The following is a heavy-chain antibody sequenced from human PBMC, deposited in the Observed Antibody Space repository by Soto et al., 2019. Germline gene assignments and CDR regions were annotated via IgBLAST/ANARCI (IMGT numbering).Heavy chain of an antibody. CDR3: ARPVFDKNDY. J-gene: IGHJ4*02. D-gene: IGHD3-9*01. CDR2: IIPLFGTP. CDR1: GGTFSNYA. V-gene: IGHV1-69*06. Sequence: QVQLVQSGAEVKKPGSSVKVSCKASGGTFSNYAINWVRQAPGQGLEWMGGIIPLFGTPNYAQKFQGRVTFTAHKSTSTAYMELSSLRSEDTAVYYCARPVFDKNDYWGQGTLVTVSS.